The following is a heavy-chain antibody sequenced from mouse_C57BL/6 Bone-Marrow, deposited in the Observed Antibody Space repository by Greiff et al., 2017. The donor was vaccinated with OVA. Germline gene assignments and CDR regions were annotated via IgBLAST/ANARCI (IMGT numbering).Heavy chain of an antibody. CDR1: GYTFTSYW. CDR3: ASRGTRY. J-gene: IGHJ2*01. CDR2: IHPSDSDT. Sequence: QVQLQQPGAELVKPGASVKVSCKASGYTFTSYWMHWVKQRPGQGLEWIGRIHPSDSDTNYNQKFKGKATLTVDKSSSPAYMQLSSRASEDSAVYYCASRGTRYWGQGTTLTVSS. V-gene: IGHV1-74*01.